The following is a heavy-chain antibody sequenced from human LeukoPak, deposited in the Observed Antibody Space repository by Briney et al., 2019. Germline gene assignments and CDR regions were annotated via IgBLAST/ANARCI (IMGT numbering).Heavy chain of an antibody. V-gene: IGHV1-18*01. CDR2: INPDSGHA. CDR3: AREREETYGSGSYTFDH. D-gene: IGHD3-10*01. CDR1: GYTSDFMKYG. J-gene: IGHJ4*02. Sequence: ASVKVSCKTSGYTSDFMKYGVAWVRQAPGQGLEWMGWINPDSGHANYAQKFQGRVTMTTHTSTTTAYMELRSLRSEDTAVYYCAREREETYGSGSYTFDHWGQGTLVTVPS.